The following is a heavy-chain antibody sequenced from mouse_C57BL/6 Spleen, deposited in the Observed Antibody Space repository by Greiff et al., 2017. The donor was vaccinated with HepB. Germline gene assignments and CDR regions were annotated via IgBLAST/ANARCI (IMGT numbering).Heavy chain of an antibody. D-gene: IGHD4-1*01. CDR1: GYSITSGYY. Sequence: EVQRVESGPGLVKPSQSLSLTCSVTGYSITSGYYWNWIRQFPGNKLEWMGYISYDGSNNYNPSLKNRISITRDTSKNQFFLKLNSVTTEDTATYYCARADNWEGFAYWGQGTLVTVSA. J-gene: IGHJ3*01. CDR3: ARADNWEGFAY. CDR2: ISYDGSN. V-gene: IGHV3-6*01.